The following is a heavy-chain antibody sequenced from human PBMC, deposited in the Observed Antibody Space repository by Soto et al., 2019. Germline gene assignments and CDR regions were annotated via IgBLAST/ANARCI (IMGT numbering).Heavy chain of an antibody. V-gene: IGHV3-30*18. Sequence: QVQLVESGGGVVQPGRSLSLSCAASGFTFRNYVMHWVRQAPGKGLEWVAVISSDGSNKYYADSVKGRFTISRDNSKNTLYLEMNSLRIEDTAVYYCTKDRATRRNYWGQGTPGTVSS. D-gene: IGHD5-12*01. J-gene: IGHJ4*02. CDR2: ISSDGSNK. CDR3: TKDRATRRNY. CDR1: GFTFRNYV.